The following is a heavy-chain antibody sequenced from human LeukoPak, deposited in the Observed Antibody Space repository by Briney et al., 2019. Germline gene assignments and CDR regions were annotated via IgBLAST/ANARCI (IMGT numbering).Heavy chain of an antibody. CDR1: GYSFTSYR. D-gene: IGHD2-8*01. J-gene: IGHJ4*02. CDR3: ARHVFSEEACNGRGFCVDLTHFDQ. V-gene: IGHV5-51*01. Sequence: GESLKISCKGSGYSFTSYRIGWVRQMPGKGLEWMGIIYPGDSDTRYSPSFQGQVTISADKSISTAYLQWSSLKASDTAMYYCARHVFSEEACNGRGFCVDLTHFDQWGQGTLVTVSS. CDR2: IYPGDSDT.